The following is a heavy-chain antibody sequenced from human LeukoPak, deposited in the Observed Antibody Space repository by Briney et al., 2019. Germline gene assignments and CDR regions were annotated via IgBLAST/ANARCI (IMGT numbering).Heavy chain of an antibody. CDR1: GFTFSSYA. Sequence: PGGSLRLSCAASGFTFSSYAMSWVRQAPGKGLEWVSAISGSGGSTYYADSVKGRFTISRDNSKNTLYLQMNSLRAEDTAVYYCAKVPAFGVLGGHFDYWGQGTLVTVSS. CDR2: ISGSGGST. V-gene: IGHV3-23*01. J-gene: IGHJ4*02. CDR3: AKVPAFGVLGGHFDY. D-gene: IGHD3-16*01.